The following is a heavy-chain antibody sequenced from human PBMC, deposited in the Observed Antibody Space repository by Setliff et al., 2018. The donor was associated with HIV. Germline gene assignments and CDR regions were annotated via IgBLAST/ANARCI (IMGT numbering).Heavy chain of an antibody. J-gene: IGHJ6*02. Sequence: SETLSLTCTVSGGSINSGSYYWSWIRQPAGKGLERIGRIYTSGSTNYNPSLKSRVTISVDTSKNQFSLKLSSVTAADTAVYYCARDRESSSWYYYYYYGMDVWGQGTTVTVSS. CDR3: ARDRESSSWYYYYYYGMDV. CDR1: GGSINSGSYY. V-gene: IGHV4-61*02. CDR2: IYTSGST. D-gene: IGHD6-13*01.